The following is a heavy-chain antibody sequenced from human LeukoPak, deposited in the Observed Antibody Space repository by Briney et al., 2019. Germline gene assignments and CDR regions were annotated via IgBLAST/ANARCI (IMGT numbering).Heavy chain of an antibody. CDR3: ASETYIKNFDY. Sequence: PSETLSLTCTVSGGSISSGSYYWSWIRQPAGKGLEWIGRIYTSGSTNYNPSLKSRVTISVDTSKNQFSLKLSSVTAADTAVYYCASETYIKNFDYWGQGTLVTVSS. V-gene: IGHV4-61*02. CDR2: IYTSGST. CDR1: GGSISSGSYY. D-gene: IGHD1-14*01. J-gene: IGHJ4*02.